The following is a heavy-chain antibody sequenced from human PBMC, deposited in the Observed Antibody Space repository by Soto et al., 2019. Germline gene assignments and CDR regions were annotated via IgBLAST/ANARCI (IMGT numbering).Heavy chain of an antibody. CDR2: VYYSGNT. CDR3: ARGGGLMHLFDY. D-gene: IGHD3-16*01. CDR1: GGSLSSYY. V-gene: IGHV4-59*01. Sequence: PSETLSLTCTVSGGSLSSYYWTWIRQPPGKGLEWIGYVYYSGNTNYNPSLKSRVTISVDTSKNQFSLKLGSVTAADTAVYYCARGGGLMHLFDYWGQGTLVTVSS. J-gene: IGHJ4*02.